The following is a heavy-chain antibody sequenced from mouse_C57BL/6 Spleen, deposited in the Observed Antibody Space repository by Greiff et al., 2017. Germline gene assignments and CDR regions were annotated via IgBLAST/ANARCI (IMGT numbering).Heavy chain of an antibody. J-gene: IGHJ1*03. D-gene: IGHD2-1*01. CDR1: GFTFTDYY. Sequence: VQLQQSGPVLVKPGPSVKISCKASGFTFTDYYMHWVKQSHGKSLEWIGFVYPYTGGTSYNQKFKGKATLTVETSSSTAYMELNSLTSEDSAVDYCASSGYGNHWYFDVWGTGTTVTVSS. V-gene: IGHV1-36*01. CDR2: VYPYTGGT. CDR3: ASSGYGNHWYFDV.